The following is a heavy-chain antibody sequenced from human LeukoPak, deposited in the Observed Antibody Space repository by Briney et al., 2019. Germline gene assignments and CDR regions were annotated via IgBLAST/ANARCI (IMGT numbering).Heavy chain of an antibody. J-gene: IGHJ4*02. CDR1: GFTVSNNY. CDR3: ARGFAPAYNFGVFDY. CDR2: LYTGGET. V-gene: IGHV3-53*01. Sequence: PGGSLRLSCAASGFTVSNNYMIWVRQAPGKGLALVSLLYTGGETNYADSVKGRFTISRDDSKNTVSLQMNSLRAEDTAVYYCARGFAPAYNFGVFDYWGQGTLVTVSS. D-gene: IGHD1-1*01.